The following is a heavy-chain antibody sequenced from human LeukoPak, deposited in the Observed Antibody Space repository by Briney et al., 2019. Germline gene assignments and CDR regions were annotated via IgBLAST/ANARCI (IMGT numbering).Heavy chain of an antibody. CDR2: IKQDGSEK. V-gene: IGHV3-7*01. J-gene: IGHJ5*01. CDR1: GFISRGYW. CDR3: AREYYGSGSYDS. Sequence: GGSLRLSCAASGFISRGYWMSWVRQAPGKGLEWVANIKQDGSEKYYVDSVKGRFTISRDNAKNSLHLEMNTLRAEDTALYYCAREYYGSGSYDSWGHGTLVTVSS. D-gene: IGHD3-10*01.